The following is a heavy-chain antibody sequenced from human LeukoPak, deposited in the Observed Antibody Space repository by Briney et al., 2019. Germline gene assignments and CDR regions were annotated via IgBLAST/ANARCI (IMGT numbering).Heavy chain of an antibody. CDR2: IIPIFGTA. CDR1: GGTFSSYA. V-gene: IGHV1-69*13. CDR3: ASAYCSTTSCHPDY. D-gene: IGHD2-2*01. Sequence: SVKVSCKASGGTFSSYAISWVRQAPGQGLEWMGGIIPIFGTANYAQKFQGRVTITADESTSTAYMELSSLRSDDTAVYYCASAYCSTTSCHPDYWGQGTLVTVSS. J-gene: IGHJ4*02.